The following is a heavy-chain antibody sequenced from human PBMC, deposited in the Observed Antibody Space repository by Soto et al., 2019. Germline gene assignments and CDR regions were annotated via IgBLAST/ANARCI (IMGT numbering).Heavy chain of an antibody. CDR2: IIPILGIA. V-gene: IGHV1-69*08. D-gene: IGHD2-2*01. CDR3: ARDSIVVVPAAKGGGYFDY. CDR1: GGTFSSYT. J-gene: IGHJ4*02. Sequence: QVQLVQSGAEVKKPGSSVKVSCKASGGTFSSYTISWVRQAPGQGLEWMGRIIPILGIANYAQKFQGRVTITADKSTSTAYMELSSLRSEDTAVYYCARDSIVVVPAAKGGGYFDYWGQGTLVTVSS.